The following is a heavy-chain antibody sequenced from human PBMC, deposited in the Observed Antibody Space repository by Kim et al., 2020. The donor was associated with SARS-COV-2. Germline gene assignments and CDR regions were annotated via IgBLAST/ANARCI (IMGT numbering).Heavy chain of an antibody. CDR1: GYSFTSYW. V-gene: IGHV5-51*03. J-gene: IGHJ5*02. CDR2: IYPGDSDT. Sequence: GESLKISCKGSGYSFTSYWIGWVRQMPGKGLEWMGIIYPGDSDTRYSPSFQGQVTISADKSISTAYLQWSSLKASDTAMYYCARLEKDKKGDYYDSSGYYYWCDPWGQGTLVTVSA. D-gene: IGHD3-22*01. CDR3: ARLEKDKKGDYYDSSGYYYWCDP.